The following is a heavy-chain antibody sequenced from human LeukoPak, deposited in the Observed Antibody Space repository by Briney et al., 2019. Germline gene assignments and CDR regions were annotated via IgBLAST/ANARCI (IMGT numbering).Heavy chain of an antibody. V-gene: IGHV4-39*01. D-gene: IGHD1-26*01. CDR3: ARGALGGNWFDP. J-gene: IGHJ5*02. Sequence: SETLSLTCTVSGGSISSSSYYWGWLRQPPGTGLEWIGSIYYSGSTYYNPSLKSRVTISVDTSKNQFSLKLSSVTAADTAVYYCARGALGGNWFDPWGQGTLVTVSS. CDR2: IYYSGST. CDR1: GGSISSSSYY.